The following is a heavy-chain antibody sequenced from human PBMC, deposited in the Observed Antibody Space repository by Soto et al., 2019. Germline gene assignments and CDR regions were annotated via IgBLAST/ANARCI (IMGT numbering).Heavy chain of an antibody. CDR1: GFIFTDAW. CDR3: TTGSYEGY. V-gene: IGHV3-15*07. D-gene: IGHD3-3*01. Sequence: EVQLVESGGGLVPPGGSLRLSCATSGFIFTDAWMNWVRQAPGKGLEWVGRVKTTAQGETKDYAAPVKGRFTSSRDDSRYALHLKMTSLITEDTAVSYCTTGSYEGYWGQGVLVTVAS. CDR2: VKTTAQGETK. J-gene: IGHJ4*02.